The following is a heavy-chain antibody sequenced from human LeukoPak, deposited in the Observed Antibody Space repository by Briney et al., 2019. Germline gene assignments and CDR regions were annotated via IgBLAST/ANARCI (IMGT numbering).Heavy chain of an antibody. V-gene: IGHV4-59*01. Sequence: SETLSLTCTVSGGSISSYYWSWIRQPPGKGLEWIGYIYYSGSTNYNPSLKSRVTISVDTSKNQFSLKLSSVTAADTAVHYCASLGDRIAARPAWGQGTLVTVSS. CDR1: GGSISSYY. D-gene: IGHD6-6*01. CDR3: ASLGDRIAARPA. J-gene: IGHJ5*02. CDR2: IYYSGST.